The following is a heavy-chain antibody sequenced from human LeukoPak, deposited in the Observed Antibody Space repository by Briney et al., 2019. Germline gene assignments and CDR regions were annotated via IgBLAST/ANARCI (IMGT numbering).Heavy chain of an antibody. CDR3: AKDFYGSGCIDY. V-gene: IGHV3-30*18. Sequence: PGGSLRLSCAASGFTFSSYGMHWVRQAPGKGLEWVAVISYDGSNKYYADSVKGRFTISRDNSKNTLYLQMNSLRAEDTAVYYCAKDFYGSGCIDYWGQGALVTVSS. J-gene: IGHJ4*02. D-gene: IGHD3-10*01. CDR1: GFTFSSYG. CDR2: ISYDGSNK.